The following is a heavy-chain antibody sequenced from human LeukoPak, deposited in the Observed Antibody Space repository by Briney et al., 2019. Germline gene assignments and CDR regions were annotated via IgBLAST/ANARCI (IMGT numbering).Heavy chain of an antibody. Sequence: PGGSLRLSCAASGFPFSNYGMSWVRQPPGKGLEWIGEMYLSGTTHSNPSVKSRVTISIDKSKNQFFLNLSSVTAADTAVYYCAGLVGRYSSGLYYYYFDYWGQGTLVTVSS. CDR1: GFPFSNYG. D-gene: IGHD3-22*01. CDR3: AGLVGRYSSGLYYYYFDY. V-gene: IGHV4-4*02. J-gene: IGHJ4*02. CDR2: MYLSGTT.